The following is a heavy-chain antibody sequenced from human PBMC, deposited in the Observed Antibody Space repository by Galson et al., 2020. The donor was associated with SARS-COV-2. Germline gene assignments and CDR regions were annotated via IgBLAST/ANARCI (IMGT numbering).Heavy chain of an antibody. Sequence: GGSLRLSCAASGFTLSSYALTWVRQAPGKGLEWVSTISGSGRSSYYADSVKGRFIVSRDNSKNAIYLQMNTLRAEDTALYYCARDRLATVGSIWYFDLWGRGTLSLSPQ. V-gene: IGHV3-23*01. CDR1: GFTLSSYA. CDR3: ARDRLATVGSIWYFDL. D-gene: IGHD3-3*02. CDR2: ISGSGRSS. J-gene: IGHJ2*01.